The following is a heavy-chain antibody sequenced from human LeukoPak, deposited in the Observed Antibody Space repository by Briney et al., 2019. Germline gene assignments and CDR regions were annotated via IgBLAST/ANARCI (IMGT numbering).Heavy chain of an antibody. V-gene: IGHV4-39*01. J-gene: IGHJ4*02. Sequence: PSETLSLTCTVSGGSISSSSYYWGWIRQPPGKGLEWIGSIYYSGSTYYSPSLKSRVTISVDTSKNQFSLKLSSVTAADTAVYYCARTYCRGGSCHFDYWGQGTLVTVSS. CDR3: ARTYCRGGSCHFDY. CDR2: IYYSGST. CDR1: GGSISSSSYY. D-gene: IGHD2-15*01.